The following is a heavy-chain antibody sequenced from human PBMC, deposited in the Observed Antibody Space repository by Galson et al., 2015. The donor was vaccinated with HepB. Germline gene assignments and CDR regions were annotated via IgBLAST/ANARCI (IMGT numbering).Heavy chain of an antibody. J-gene: IGHJ4*02. Sequence: SCKASGYSFTGYYIHWVRQAPGQGLEWMGWINPNSGDTHYAQKFQGRVTMTRDTSISTAYMDLSRLRSDDTAVYYCASATVGFFDYWGQGTLVTVSS. D-gene: IGHD1-26*01. CDR2: INPNSGDT. CDR3: ASATVGFFDY. CDR1: GYSFTGYY. V-gene: IGHV1-2*02.